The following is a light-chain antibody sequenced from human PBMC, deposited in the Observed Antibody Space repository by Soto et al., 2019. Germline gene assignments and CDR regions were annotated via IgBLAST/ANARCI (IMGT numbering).Light chain of an antibody. V-gene: IGLV2-14*01. Sequence: QSALTQPASVSGSPGQSITISCTGTSSDVGGYNYVSWYQQHPGKAPKLMIYEVGNRPSGVSNRFSGSKSGNTASLTISGRQAEDEAEYYCSSYTSSSHVVFGGGTKLTVL. CDR2: EVG. CDR3: SSYTSSSHVV. CDR1: SSDVGGYNY. J-gene: IGLJ2*01.